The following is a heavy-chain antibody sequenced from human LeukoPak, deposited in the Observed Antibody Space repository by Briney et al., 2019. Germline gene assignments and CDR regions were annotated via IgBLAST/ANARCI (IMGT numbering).Heavy chain of an antibody. CDR3: ARGRPPPTIFGVVLFSGGRNY. J-gene: IGHJ4*02. Sequence: SETLSLTCAVYGGSFSGYYWSWIRQPPGKGLEWIGEINHSGSTNYNPSLKSRVTISVDTSKNQFSLKLSSVTAADTAVYYCARGRPPPTIFGVVLFSGGRNYWGQGTLVTVSS. D-gene: IGHD3-3*01. V-gene: IGHV4-34*01. CDR1: GGSFSGYY. CDR2: INHSGST.